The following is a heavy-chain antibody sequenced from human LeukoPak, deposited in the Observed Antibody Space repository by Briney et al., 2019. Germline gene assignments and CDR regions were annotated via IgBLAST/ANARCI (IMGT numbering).Heavy chain of an antibody. CDR1: GFTFSSYA. V-gene: IGHV3-30-3*01. Sequence: PGGSLRLSCAASGFTFSSYAIHWVRQAPGKGLEWVAVTSYDGSNKYYADSVRGRFTISRDISKNTLYLQMNSLRAEDTAVYYCARGPPNYYDRSGYYFVDYGGQGTLGTVSS. D-gene: IGHD3-22*01. CDR2: TSYDGSNK. CDR3: ARGPPNYYDRSGYYFVDY. J-gene: IGHJ4*02.